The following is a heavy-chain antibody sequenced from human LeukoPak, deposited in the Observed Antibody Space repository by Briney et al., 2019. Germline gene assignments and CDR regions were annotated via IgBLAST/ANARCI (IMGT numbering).Heavy chain of an antibody. CDR1: GGSFSGYY. CDR3: ARVTREAARYWYFDF. J-gene: IGHJ2*01. D-gene: IGHD6-6*01. V-gene: IGHV4-34*01. CDR2: INHSGST. Sequence: SSETLSLTCAVYGGSFSGYYWSWIRQPPGKGLEWIGEINHSGSTNYNPSLKSRVTISVDTSKNQFSLKLSSVTAADTAVYYCARVTREAARYWYFDFWGRGTLVTVSS.